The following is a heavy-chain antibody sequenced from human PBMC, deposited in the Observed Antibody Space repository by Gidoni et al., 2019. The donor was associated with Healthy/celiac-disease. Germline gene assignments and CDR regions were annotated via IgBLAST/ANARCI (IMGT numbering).Heavy chain of an antibody. CDR2: IYTSGST. V-gene: IGHV4-61*02. D-gene: IGHD6-19*01. Sequence: QVQLQASGPGLVKPSQTLSLTCTVSGGSIRSGSYYWSWIRHPAGKGLEWIGRIYTSGSTNYNPSLKSRVTISVDTSKNQFSLKLSSVTAADTAVYYCARGGRSGGWYCVDWGQGTLVTVSS. CDR3: ARGGRSGGWYCVD. CDR1: GGSIRSGSYY. J-gene: IGHJ4*02.